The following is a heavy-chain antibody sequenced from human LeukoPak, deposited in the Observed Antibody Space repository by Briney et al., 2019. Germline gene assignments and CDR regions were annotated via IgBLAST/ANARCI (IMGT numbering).Heavy chain of an antibody. CDR2: ISSGSTI. Sequence: GGSLRLSCAASGFTFSNYWMNWVRQAPGKGLEWVSYISSGSTIYDADSVKGRFTISRDNAKNSLYLQMNSLRAEDTAVYYCARESIAVAGAPFDYWGQGTLVAVSS. CDR1: GFTFSNYW. V-gene: IGHV3-69-1*02. CDR3: ARESIAVAGAPFDY. J-gene: IGHJ4*02. D-gene: IGHD6-19*01.